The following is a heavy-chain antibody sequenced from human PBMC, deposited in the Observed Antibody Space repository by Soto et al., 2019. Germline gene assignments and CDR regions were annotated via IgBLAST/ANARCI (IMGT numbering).Heavy chain of an antibody. V-gene: IGHV3-30*03. J-gene: IGHJ4*02. CDR1: GFSFSSYG. D-gene: IGHD2-15*01. CDR3: ASGRSDLSPSEFDF. CDR2: ISYDGSKK. Sequence: XGSLSLSCAASGFSFSSYGINWVRQAPGKGLEWVAVISYDGSKKYYADSVKGRFAISRDNSKNTLFLQMDSLRDEDTADYYCASGRSDLSPSEFDFWGQGTQVTVSS.